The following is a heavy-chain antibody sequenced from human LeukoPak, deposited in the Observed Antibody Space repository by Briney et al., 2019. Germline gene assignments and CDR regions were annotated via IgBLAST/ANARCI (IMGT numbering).Heavy chain of an antibody. CDR3: ARDGYGDGMDY. V-gene: IGHV4-59*01. J-gene: IGHJ4*02. D-gene: IGHD4-17*01. Sequence: SETLSLTCTVSGGSISSYYWSWIRQPPGKGLEWIGYIYYSGSTKYNPSLKSRVTFSVDTSKNQFSLKLSSVTAADTAVYYCARDGYGDGMDYWGRGTLVTVSS. CDR2: IYYSGST. CDR1: GGSISSYY.